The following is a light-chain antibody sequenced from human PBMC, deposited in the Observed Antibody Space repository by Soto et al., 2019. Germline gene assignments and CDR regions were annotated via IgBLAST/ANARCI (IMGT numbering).Light chain of an antibody. CDR3: SSYTSSSTLYV. CDR1: SSDVGGYNY. Sequence: QSALTQPASVSGSPGQSITISCTGTSSDVGGYNYVSWYQQHPGKAPKLMIYDVSNRPSGVSNRFSGSKSGNTASLTISGLQAEDDADYYCSSYTSSSTLYVFATGTKLTVL. J-gene: IGLJ1*01. V-gene: IGLV2-14*01. CDR2: DVS.